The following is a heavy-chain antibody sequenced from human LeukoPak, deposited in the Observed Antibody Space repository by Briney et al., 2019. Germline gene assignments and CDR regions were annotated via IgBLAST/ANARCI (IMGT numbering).Heavy chain of an antibody. D-gene: IGHD2-15*01. CDR2: IYSGGST. CDR3: ARGSWVAYYFDY. V-gene: IGHV3-53*01. CDR1: GFTVSSNY. J-gene: IGHJ4*02. Sequence: GGSLRLSCAASGFTVSSNYMGWVRQAPGKGLEWVSVIYSGGSTYYADSVKGRFTISRDNSKNTLYLQMNSLRAEDTAVYYCARGSWVAYYFDYWGQGTLVTVSS.